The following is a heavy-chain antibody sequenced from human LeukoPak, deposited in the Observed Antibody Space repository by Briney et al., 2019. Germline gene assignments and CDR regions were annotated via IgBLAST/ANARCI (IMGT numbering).Heavy chain of an antibody. CDR3: ARGRGGDYHLDY. CDR2: INPSGGST. CDR1: GYTFTSYY. D-gene: IGHD2-21*02. Sequence: ASVKVSCKASGYTFTSYYMHWVRQAPGQGLQRMGIINPSGGSTSYAQKFQGRVTMTRDMSTSTVYMELSSLRSEDTAVYYCARGRGGDYHLDYWGQGTLVTVSS. V-gene: IGHV1-46*01. J-gene: IGHJ4*02.